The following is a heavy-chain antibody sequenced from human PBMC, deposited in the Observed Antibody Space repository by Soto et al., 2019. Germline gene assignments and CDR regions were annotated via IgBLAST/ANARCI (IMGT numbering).Heavy chain of an antibody. D-gene: IGHD2-2*01. V-gene: IGHV1-69*01. CDR1: GGTVSNYA. CDR3: ARVVILVPTASTHYYYHMDV. CDR2: IIPIVGTG. J-gene: IGHJ6*02. Sequence: QVELVQAGAEVRKPGSSVTVSCKASGGTVSNYAIRWVRQDPGQGLEWMGGIIPIVGTGSYAQKFQGRVTITADEPTTTAYMELSSLRFEDTAVYYCARVVILVPTASTHYYYHMDVWGPGTTVTVSS.